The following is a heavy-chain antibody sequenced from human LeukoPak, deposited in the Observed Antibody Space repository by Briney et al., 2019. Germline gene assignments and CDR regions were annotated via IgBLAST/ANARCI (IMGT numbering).Heavy chain of an antibody. Sequence: ASVKVSCKASGYTFTSYGISWVRQAPGQGLEWMGWISAYNGNTNYAQKLQGRATMTTDTSTSTAYMELRSLRSDDTAVYYCAREIGRYYDYVWGSYRKGYYFDYWGQGTLVTVSS. CDR2: ISAYNGNT. CDR1: GYTFTSYG. CDR3: AREIGRYYDYVWGSYRKGYYFDY. V-gene: IGHV1-18*01. D-gene: IGHD3-16*02. J-gene: IGHJ4*02.